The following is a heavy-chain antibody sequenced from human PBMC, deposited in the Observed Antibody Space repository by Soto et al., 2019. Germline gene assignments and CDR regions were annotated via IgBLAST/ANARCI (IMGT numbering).Heavy chain of an antibody. CDR2: ITSSGDRG. CDR3: ARDIFEN. Sequence: EVQLVESGGGLAQPGGSLRLSCVASGFTFSYYEMNWVRQDPGKGLEWISYITSSGDRGQYAESVKGRFTISRDNTKNLLYLQMTSLGAEDTGLYYCARDIFENWGQGPLVTVSS. CDR1: GFTFSYYE. V-gene: IGHV3-48*03. J-gene: IGHJ4*02.